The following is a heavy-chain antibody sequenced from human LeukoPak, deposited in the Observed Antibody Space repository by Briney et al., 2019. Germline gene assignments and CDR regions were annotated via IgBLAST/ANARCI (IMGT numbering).Heavy chain of an antibody. CDR1: GFTFSSYG. D-gene: IGHD3-16*02. J-gene: IGHJ6*03. CDR2: ISGSGGST. V-gene: IGHV3-23*01. CDR3: AKDDYVWGSYRTPGWYYMDV. Sequence: GGSLRLSCAASGFTFSSYGMSWVRQAPGKGLEWVSAISGSGGSTYYADSVKGRFTISRDNSKNTLYLQMNSLRAEDTAVYYCAKDDYVWGSYRTPGWYYMDVWGKGTTVTISS.